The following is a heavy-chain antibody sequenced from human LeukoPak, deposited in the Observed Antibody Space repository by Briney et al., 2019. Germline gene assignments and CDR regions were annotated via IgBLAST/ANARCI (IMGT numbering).Heavy chain of an antibody. CDR1: GFTFSDYW. V-gene: IGHV3-7*03. Sequence: GGSLRLSCAASGFTFSDYWMNWVRQAPGKGLEWVANIRQDGSDKNYVDSVKGRFTISRDNAKNSLYLQMNSLRAEDTAFYYCTRDFSSRWYTELFDHWGRGTLVTVSS. D-gene: IGHD6-13*01. CDR2: IRQDGSDK. J-gene: IGHJ4*02. CDR3: TRDFSSRWYTELFDH.